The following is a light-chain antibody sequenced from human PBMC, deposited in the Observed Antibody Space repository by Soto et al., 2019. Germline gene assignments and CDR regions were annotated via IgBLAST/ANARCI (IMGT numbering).Light chain of an antibody. J-gene: IGKJ2*01. Sequence: DIQMTQSPSSLSASVGDRVTITCRASQSISNNLNWYQQKQGKAPKLLIYAASSLENGVPSSFSGSGSGTDFTLTISSLQPEDFATYYCQQTYSAPYSFGQGTKLEIK. CDR3: QQTYSAPYS. CDR2: AAS. CDR1: QSISNN. V-gene: IGKV1-39*01.